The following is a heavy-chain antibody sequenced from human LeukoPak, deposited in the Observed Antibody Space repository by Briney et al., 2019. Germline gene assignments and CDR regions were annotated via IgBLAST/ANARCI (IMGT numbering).Heavy chain of an antibody. CDR2: IRYDGSNK. CDR3: ARARKSGGITMIRGVKDRGWFDP. Sequence: QSGGSLRLSCAASGSTFRPYAMHWVRQAPGKGLEWVAFIRYDGSNKSYADSVKGRFTISRDNSKNTLYLQMNSLSAEDTAVYYCARARKSGGITMIRGVKDRGWFDPWGQGTLVTVSS. CDR1: GSTFRPYA. J-gene: IGHJ5*02. D-gene: IGHD3-10*01. V-gene: IGHV3-30*02.